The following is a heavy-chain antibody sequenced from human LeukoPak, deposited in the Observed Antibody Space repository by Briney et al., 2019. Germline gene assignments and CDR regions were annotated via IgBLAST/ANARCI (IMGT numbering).Heavy chain of an antibody. Sequence: GGSLRLSCAASGFTVSSNYMSWVRQAPGKGLEWVAVISYDGSNKYYADSVKGRFTISRDNSKNTLYLQMNSLRAEDTAVYYCARPDYGDYVAFDYWGQGTLVTVSS. CDR3: ARPDYGDYVAFDY. J-gene: IGHJ4*02. D-gene: IGHD4-17*01. CDR1: GFTVSSNY. CDR2: ISYDGSNK. V-gene: IGHV3-30-3*01.